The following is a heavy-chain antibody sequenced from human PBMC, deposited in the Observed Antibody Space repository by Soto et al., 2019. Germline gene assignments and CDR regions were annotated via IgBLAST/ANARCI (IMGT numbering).Heavy chain of an antibody. CDR2: ISVSGGAT. J-gene: IGHJ4*02. Sequence: GGSLRLSCAASGFTFSSYAMSWVRQAPGKGLEWVSAISVSGGATYYADSVKGRFTISRDNSKNTLYLQMNSLRAEDTAVYYCAKDQGSSWYEIDYWGQGTLVTVSS. CDR3: AKDQGSSWYEIDY. D-gene: IGHD6-13*01. CDR1: GFTFSSYA. V-gene: IGHV3-23*01.